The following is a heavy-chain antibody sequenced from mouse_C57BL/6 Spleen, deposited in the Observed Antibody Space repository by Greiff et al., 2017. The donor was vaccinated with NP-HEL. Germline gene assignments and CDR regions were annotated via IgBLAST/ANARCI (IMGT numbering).Heavy chain of an antibody. Sequence: EVMLVESGPELVKPGASVKMSCKASGYTFTDYNMHWVKQSHGKSLEWIGYINPNNGGTSYNQKFKGKATLTVNKSSSTAYMELRSLTSEDSAVYYCARGGAGYVLVDYWGQGTTLTVSS. V-gene: IGHV1-22*01. CDR3: ARGGAGYVLVDY. CDR1: GYTFTDYN. D-gene: IGHD3-2*02. CDR2: INPNNGGT. J-gene: IGHJ2*01.